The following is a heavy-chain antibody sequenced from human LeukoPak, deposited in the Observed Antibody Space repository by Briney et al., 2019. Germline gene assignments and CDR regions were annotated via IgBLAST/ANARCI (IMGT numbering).Heavy chain of an antibody. CDR2: IKHDGSET. D-gene: IGHD4-17*01. J-gene: IGHJ4*02. V-gene: IGHV3-7*03. CDR1: GFTFSTFW. CDR3: ARIGRDYGDYFDS. Sequence: SGGSLRLSCAASGFTFSTFWMTWLRQAPGKGPEGVANIKHDGSETDYLDSVKGRFTISRDNAKNSLYLQMNNLRAEDTAVYYCARIGRDYGDYFDSWGQGTLVTVSS.